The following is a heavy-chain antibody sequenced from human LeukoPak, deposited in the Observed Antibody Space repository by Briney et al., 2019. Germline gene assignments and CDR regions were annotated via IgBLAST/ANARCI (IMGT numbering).Heavy chain of an antibody. CDR3: ARGGNSGWRTPNDDY. CDR2: ISSYKSNT. D-gene: IGHD6-19*01. J-gene: IGHJ4*02. V-gene: IGHV1-18*01. CDR1: GYTFTSYG. Sequence: ASVKVSCKASGYTFTSYGISWVRQAPGQGLEWMGWISSYKSNTNYAQKFQGRVTMTTGTSTSTAYMELRSLRSDDTAVYYCARGGNSGWRTPNDDYWGQGTLVTVSS.